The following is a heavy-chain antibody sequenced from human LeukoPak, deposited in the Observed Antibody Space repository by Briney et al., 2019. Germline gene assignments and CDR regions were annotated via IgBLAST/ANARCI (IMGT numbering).Heavy chain of an antibody. CDR2: INSDGSST. V-gene: IGHV3-74*01. J-gene: IGHJ4*02. Sequence: GGSLRLSCAASGFTLSTYWMHWVRQAPGKGLVWVSRINSDGSSTSYADSVKGRFTISRDNAKNTLYLQMNSLRAEDTAVYYCARVTSVTGTIFDYWGQGTLVSV. D-gene: IGHD1-7*01. CDR3: ARVTSVTGTIFDY. CDR1: GFTLSTYW.